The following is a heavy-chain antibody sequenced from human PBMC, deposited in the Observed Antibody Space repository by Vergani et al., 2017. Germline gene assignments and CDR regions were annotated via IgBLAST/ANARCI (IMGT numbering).Heavy chain of an antibody. D-gene: IGHD4-11*01. V-gene: IGHV4-61*02. Sequence: QVQLQESGPGLVKPSQTLSLTCTVSGGSISSGSYYWSWIRQPAGKGLEWIGRIYTSGSTNYNPSLKSRVTISVDTSKNQFSLKLSSVTAADTAVYYCARWGGVNDYSNLYFDYWGQGTLVTVSS. CDR3: ARWGGVNDYSNLYFDY. J-gene: IGHJ4*02. CDR2: IYTSGST. CDR1: GGSISSGSYY.